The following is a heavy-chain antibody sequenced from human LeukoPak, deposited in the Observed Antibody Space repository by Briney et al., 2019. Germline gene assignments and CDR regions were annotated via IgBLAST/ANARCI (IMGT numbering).Heavy chain of an antibody. V-gene: IGHV3-23*01. CDR1: GFPFPTYA. Sequence: SGGSLRLSCAASGFPFPTYAMNWVRQAPGKGLEWVSTISGSGSPTFYADSVKGRFTISRENAKNSLYLQMNSLRAGDTAVYYCARDLGQQLGLGYWGQGTLVTVSS. CDR3: ARDLGQQLGLGY. CDR2: ISGSGSPT. J-gene: IGHJ4*02. D-gene: IGHD6-13*01.